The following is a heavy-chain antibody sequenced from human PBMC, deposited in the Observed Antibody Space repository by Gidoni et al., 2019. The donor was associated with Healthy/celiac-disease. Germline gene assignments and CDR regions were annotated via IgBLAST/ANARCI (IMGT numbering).Heavy chain of an antibody. CDR2: IYYSGST. CDR3: ARHLTRFGLRRLAFDI. CDR1: GGSISSSSYY. Sequence: QLQLQESGPGLVKPSETLSLTCIVSGGSISSSSYYWGWIRQPPGKGLEWIGSIYYSGSTYDNPSLKSRVTMSVDTSKNQFSLKLSSVTAADTAVYYCARHLTRFGLRRLAFDIWGQGTMVTVSS. D-gene: IGHD3-10*01. V-gene: IGHV4-39*01. J-gene: IGHJ3*02.